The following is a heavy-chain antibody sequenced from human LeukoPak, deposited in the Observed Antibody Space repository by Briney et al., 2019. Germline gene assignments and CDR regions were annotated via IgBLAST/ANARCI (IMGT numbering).Heavy chain of an antibody. V-gene: IGHV4-39*07. J-gene: IGHJ4*02. CDR1: GGSISSSSYY. CDR3: ARGHSRTLAAALDY. D-gene: IGHD6-13*01. CDR2: IYYSGST. Sequence: SETLSLTCTVSGGSISSSSYYWGWIRQPPGKGLEWIGSIYYSGSTYYNPSLKSRVTISVDTSKNQFSLKLSSVTAADTAVYYCARGHSRTLAAALDYWGQGTLVTVSS.